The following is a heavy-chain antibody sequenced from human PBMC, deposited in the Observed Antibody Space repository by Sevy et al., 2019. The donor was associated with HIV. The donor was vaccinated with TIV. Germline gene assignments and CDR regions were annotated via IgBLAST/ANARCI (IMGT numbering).Heavy chain of an antibody. CDR2: TYYRSRWYN. D-gene: IGHD3-10*01. CDR3: AREGKDAFDI. V-gene: IGHV6-1*01. CDR1: GDSVSTNSAA. J-gene: IGHJ3*02. Sequence: SQTLSLTCAISGDSVSTNSAAWNWIRQSPSRGLEWLGRTYYRSRWYNDYAPSVRSRITINPDTSKNQLSLQLNSVTPEDTAVYYCAREGKDAFDIWGKGTMVTVS.